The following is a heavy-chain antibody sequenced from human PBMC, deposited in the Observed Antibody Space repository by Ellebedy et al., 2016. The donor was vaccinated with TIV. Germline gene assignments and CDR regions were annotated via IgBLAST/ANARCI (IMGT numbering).Heavy chain of an antibody. Sequence: PGGSLRLSCAASGLTFSSYNMNWVRQAPGKGLEWVSYISRSSTTIYYADSVKGRFTISRDNAKNSLYLQMNSLRAEDTAVYYCAKDLFPSSTGPFDYWGQGTLVTVSS. CDR3: AKDLFPSSTGPFDY. CDR2: ISRSSTTI. J-gene: IGHJ4*02. D-gene: IGHD1-1*01. V-gene: IGHV3-48*04. CDR1: GLTFSSYN.